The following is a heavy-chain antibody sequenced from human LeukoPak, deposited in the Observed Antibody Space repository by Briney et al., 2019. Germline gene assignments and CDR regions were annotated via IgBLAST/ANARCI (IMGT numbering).Heavy chain of an antibody. CDR3: AKDVEGPDSNYGPRIDC. J-gene: IGHJ4*02. V-gene: IGHV3-30-3*01. CDR2: ISYDGSNK. CDR1: GFTFSSYA. D-gene: IGHD4-11*01. Sequence: GGSLRLSCAASGFTFSSYAIHWVRQAPGKGLEWVTVISYDGSNKYYADSVKGRFTISRDKSKNTVYLQMNSLRAEDTAVYFCAKDVEGPDSNYGPRIDCWGQGTLVTVSS.